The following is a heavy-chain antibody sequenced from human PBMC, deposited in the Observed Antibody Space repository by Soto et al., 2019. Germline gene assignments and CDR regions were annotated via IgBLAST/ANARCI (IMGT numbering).Heavy chain of an antibody. Sequence: GSLRLSCSASGFTFSSYDMHWVRQGPGKGLEWVSAIGTAGDTNYAGAVKGRFTISRENAKNSLYLQMNSLRAGDTAIYFCARAIGPTLFDYWGQGTLVTVSS. D-gene: IGHD3-22*01. CDR3: ARAIGPTLFDY. J-gene: IGHJ4*02. CDR1: GFTFSSYD. V-gene: IGHV3-13*04. CDR2: IGTAGDT.